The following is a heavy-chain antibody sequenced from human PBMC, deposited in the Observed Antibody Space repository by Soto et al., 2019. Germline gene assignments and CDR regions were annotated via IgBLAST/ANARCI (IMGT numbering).Heavy chain of an antibody. V-gene: IGHV4-39*01. Sequence: PSETLCLTCTVSGGSISGSSYYWGWIRQPPGKGLEWIGSIYYSGSTYYNPSLKSRVTISVDTSKNQFSLKLSSVTAADTAVYYCARQAEARITIFGVAPPADWFDPWGQGTLVTVSS. CDR1: GGSISGSSYY. CDR3: ARQAEARITIFGVAPPADWFDP. D-gene: IGHD3-3*01. J-gene: IGHJ5*02. CDR2: IYYSGST.